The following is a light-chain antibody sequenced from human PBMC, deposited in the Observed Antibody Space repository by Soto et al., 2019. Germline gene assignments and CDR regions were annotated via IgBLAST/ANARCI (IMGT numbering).Light chain of an antibody. V-gene: IGKV1-27*01. CDR3: MQATQFPVT. J-gene: IGKJ3*01. CDR1: QGISSY. CDR2: SAS. Sequence: DIQLTQSPSSLSASVGDRVTITCRVSQGISSYLNWYRQKPGKVPKLLIYSASNLQSGVPSRFSGSGSGTDFTLKISRVEAEDVGIYYCMQATQFPVTFGPGTKVDIK.